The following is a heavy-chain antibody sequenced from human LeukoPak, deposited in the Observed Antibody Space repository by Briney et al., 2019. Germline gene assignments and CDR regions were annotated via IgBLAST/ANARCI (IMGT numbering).Heavy chain of an antibody. CDR3: ARDRYYYGSGSMSTAPYGMDV. D-gene: IGHD3-10*01. J-gene: IGHJ6*02. CDR1: GYIFTSYY. Sequence: ASVKVSCKASGYIFTSYYMHWVRQAPGQGLEWMGIINPSGGSTSYAQKFQGRVTMTRDTSTSTVYVELTSLRSEDTAVYYCARDRYYYGSGSMSTAPYGMDVWGQGTTVTVSS. CDR2: INPSGGST. V-gene: IGHV1-46*01.